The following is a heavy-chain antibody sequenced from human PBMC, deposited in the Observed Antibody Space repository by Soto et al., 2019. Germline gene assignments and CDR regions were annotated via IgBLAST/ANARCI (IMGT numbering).Heavy chain of an antibody. J-gene: IGHJ6*02. Sequence: GGSLRLSCAASGFTFSSYAMSWVRQAPGKGLEWVSAISGSGGSTYYADSVKGRFTISRDNSKNTLYLQMNSLRAEDTAVYYCAKHYYGSGGYYYGMDVWGQGTTVTVSS. CDR3: AKHYYGSGGYYYGMDV. V-gene: IGHV3-23*01. CDR2: ISGSGGST. CDR1: GFTFSSYA. D-gene: IGHD3-10*01.